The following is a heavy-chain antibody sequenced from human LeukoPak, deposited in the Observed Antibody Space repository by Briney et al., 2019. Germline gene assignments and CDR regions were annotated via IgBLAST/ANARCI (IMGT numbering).Heavy chain of an antibody. CDR1: GFTFSTYW. V-gene: IGHV4-34*01. Sequence: GSLRLSCAASGFTFSTYWMSWVRQPPGKGLEWIGEINHSGSTNYNPSLKSRVTISADTSKNQFSLKLSSVTAADTAVYYCARGLVGATTNFDYWGQGTLVTVSS. D-gene: IGHD1-26*01. CDR3: ARGLVGATTNFDY. J-gene: IGHJ4*02. CDR2: INHSGST.